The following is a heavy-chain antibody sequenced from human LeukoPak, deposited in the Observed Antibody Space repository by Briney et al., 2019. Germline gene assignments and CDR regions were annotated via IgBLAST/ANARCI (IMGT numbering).Heavy chain of an antibody. CDR3: ARDLRRLQFTPEGADY. V-gene: IGHV3-48*03. CDR1: GFTFSSYA. Sequence: PGGSLRLSCAASGFTFSSYAMSWVRQAPGKGLEWVSYISSSGSTIYYADSVKGRFTISRDNAKNSVYLQMNSLRAEDTAVYYCARDLRRLQFTPEGADYWGQGILVTVSS. J-gene: IGHJ4*02. D-gene: IGHD4-11*01. CDR2: ISSSGSTI.